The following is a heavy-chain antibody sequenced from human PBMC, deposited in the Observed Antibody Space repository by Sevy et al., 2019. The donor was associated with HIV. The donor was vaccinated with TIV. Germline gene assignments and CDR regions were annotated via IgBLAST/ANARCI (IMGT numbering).Heavy chain of an antibody. Sequence: GGSLRLSCAASGFTVNSNYMTWVRQAPGKGLEGVSVIPSDDTTYHADSVKDRFTISRDNFKNTLYLHMSSLRAEDTAVYYCARGKSGYGYALNYWGQGTLVTVSS. D-gene: IGHD5-18*01. CDR3: ARGKSGYGYALNY. CDR1: GFTVNSNY. J-gene: IGHJ4*02. V-gene: IGHV3-66*01. CDR2: IPSDDTT.